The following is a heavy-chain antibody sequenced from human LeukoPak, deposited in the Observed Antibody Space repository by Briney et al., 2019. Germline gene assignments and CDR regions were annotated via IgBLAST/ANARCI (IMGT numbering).Heavy chain of an antibody. V-gene: IGHV3-33*03. CDR1: RFPFSHYG. CDR2: IWSDGTNQ. D-gene: IGHD4-11*01. J-gene: IGHJ4*02. CDR3: AKDAQRGFDYSNSLEY. Sequence: GGSLRLSCVASQFRFPFSHYGMHWVRQAPGRGLEWVAVIWSDGTNQYYADRVKGRITISRDKSQNTVYLQMNSLRVEDTAVYFCAKDAQRGFDYSNSLEYWGQGTLVTVSS.